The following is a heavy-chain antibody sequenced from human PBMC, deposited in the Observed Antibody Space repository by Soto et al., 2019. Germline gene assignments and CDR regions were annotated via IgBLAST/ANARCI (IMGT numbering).Heavy chain of an antibody. J-gene: IGHJ2*01. CDR3: ARTAEGDTPRTHWYFDL. V-gene: IGHV3-53*02. CDR2: LYADGSI. D-gene: IGHD6-25*01. Sequence: EVQLVESGGALIQPGGSLRLSCAASGFPINVTYLSWVRQAPGKGLEWLSVLYADGSIYYIDSVKGRFRISGDNAKNTLYLQMDNLRADDTAMYFCARTAEGDTPRTHWYFDLWGRGTPVTVSS. CDR1: GFPINVTY.